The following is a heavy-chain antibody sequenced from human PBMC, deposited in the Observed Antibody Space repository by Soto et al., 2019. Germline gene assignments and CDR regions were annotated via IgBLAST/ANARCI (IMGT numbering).Heavy chain of an antibody. CDR2: IIPILGIA. D-gene: IGHD2-15*01. CDR1: GGTFSSYT. Sequence: QVQLVQSGAEVKKPGSSVKVSCKASGGTFSSYTISWVRQAPGQGLEWMGRIIPILGIANYAQKFQGRVTITADKSTSTAYMELSSLRSEDTAVYYCAGGYCSSGSCVYYYYMDVWGKGTTVTVSS. CDR3: AGGYCSSGSCVYYYYMDV. V-gene: IGHV1-69*02. J-gene: IGHJ6*03.